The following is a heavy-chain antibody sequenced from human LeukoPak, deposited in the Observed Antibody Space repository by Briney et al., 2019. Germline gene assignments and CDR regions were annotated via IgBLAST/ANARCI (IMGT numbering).Heavy chain of an antibody. Sequence: SQTLSLTCAISGDSVSRKSAAWTWIRQSPSRGLEWLGRTYYRSKWYNDYTVSVKGRITINPDTSKNQFSLQLNSVTPEDTAVYFCARSTGWMDYWGQGTLVTVSS. D-gene: IGHD2-8*02. CDR1: GDSVSRKSAA. CDR2: TYYRSKWYN. V-gene: IGHV6-1*01. CDR3: ARSTGWMDY. J-gene: IGHJ4*02.